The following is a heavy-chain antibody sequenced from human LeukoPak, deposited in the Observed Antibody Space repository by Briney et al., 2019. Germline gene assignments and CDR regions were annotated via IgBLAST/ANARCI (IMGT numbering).Heavy chain of an antibody. CDR1: GGSISSYY. CDR3: ARLAFMAYYYDRGFDP. Sequence: SETLSLTCTVSGGSISSYYWSWIRQPPGKGLEWIGYIYYSGSTNYNPSLKSRVTISVDTSKNQFSLKLSSVTAADTAVYYCARLAFMAYYYDRGFDPWGQGTLVTVSS. D-gene: IGHD3-22*01. CDR2: IYYSGST. V-gene: IGHV4-59*08. J-gene: IGHJ5*02.